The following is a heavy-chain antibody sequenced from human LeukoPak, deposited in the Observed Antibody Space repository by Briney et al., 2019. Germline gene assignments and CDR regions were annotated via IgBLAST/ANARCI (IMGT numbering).Heavy chain of an antibody. V-gene: IGHV3-21*01. J-gene: IGHJ4*02. CDR2: ISSSSSYI. Sequence: PGGSLRLSCAASGFTFNSYNMNWVRQAPGKGLEWVSYISSSSSYIWYADSVKGRFTISRDNAKNSLYLQMNSLRAEDTAVYYCVRDRRSAGCFDYWGQGTLSPSPQ. CDR3: VRDRRSAGCFDY. D-gene: IGHD5-24*01. CDR1: GFTFNSYN.